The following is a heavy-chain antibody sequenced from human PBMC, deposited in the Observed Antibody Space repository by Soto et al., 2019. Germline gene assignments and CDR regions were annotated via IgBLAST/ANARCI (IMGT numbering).Heavy chain of an antibody. J-gene: IGHJ5*02. Sequence: SGTLSLTCAVSCGSISSGGYSWSWIRQPPGKGLEWIGYIYHSGSTYYNPSLKSRVTISVDRSKNQFSLKLSSVTAADTAVYYCARVPDRWGQGTLVTVSS. CDR2: IYHSGST. CDR3: ARVPDR. CDR1: CGSISSGGYS. D-gene: IGHD2-2*01. V-gene: IGHV4-30-2*01.